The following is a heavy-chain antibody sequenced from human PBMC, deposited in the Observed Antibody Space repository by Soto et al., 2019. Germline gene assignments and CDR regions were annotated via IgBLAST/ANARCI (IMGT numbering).Heavy chain of an antibody. J-gene: IGHJ5*02. CDR3: ARERLRDNWFDP. Sequence: GGSPGLSCASSGFTVSSYIMNLGRPAPGKGLEWVSYISSSSSTIYYADSVKDRFTISRDNAKNSLYLQMNSLRDEDTAVYYCARERLRDNWFDPWGQGTLVTVSS. CDR2: ISSSSSTI. D-gene: IGHD4-17*01. V-gene: IGHV3-48*02. CDR1: GFTVSSYI.